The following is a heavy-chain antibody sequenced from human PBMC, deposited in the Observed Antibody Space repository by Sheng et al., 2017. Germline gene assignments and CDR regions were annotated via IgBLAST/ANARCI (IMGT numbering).Heavy chain of an antibody. V-gene: IGHV3-66*01. Sequence: EVQLVESGGGLVQPGGSLRLSCAASGFTVSRNYMSWVRQAPGKGLEWVSVIYSGGSTYYADSVKGRFTISRDNSKNTLYLQMNSLRAEDTAVYYCARGGCGSGCPKDYWGQGTLVTVSS. CDR3: ARGGCGSGCPKDY. D-gene: IGHD6-19*01. CDR2: IYSGGST. CDR1: GFTVSRNY. J-gene: IGHJ4*02.